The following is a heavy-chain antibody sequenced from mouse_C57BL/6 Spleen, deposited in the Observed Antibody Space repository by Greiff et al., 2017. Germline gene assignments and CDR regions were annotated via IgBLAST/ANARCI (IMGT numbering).Heavy chain of an antibody. CDR3: ARRKYFWYFDV. CDR2: IHPNSGST. Sequence: VQLKQPGAELVKPGASVKLSCKASGYTFTSYWMHWVKQRPGQGLEWIGMIHPNSGSTNYNEKFKSKATLTVDKSSSTAYMQLSSLTSEDSAVYYCARRKYFWYFDVWGTGTTVTVSS. D-gene: IGHD5-1-1*01. V-gene: IGHV1-64*01. J-gene: IGHJ1*03. CDR1: GYTFTSYW.